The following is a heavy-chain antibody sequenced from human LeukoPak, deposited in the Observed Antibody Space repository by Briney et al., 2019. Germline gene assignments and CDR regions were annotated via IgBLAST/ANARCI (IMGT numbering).Heavy chain of an antibody. CDR2: ISYDGSNK. CDR3: AKDHMITFGGVIVGLDY. J-gene: IGHJ4*02. Sequence: PGGSLRPSCAASGFTFSSYGMHWVRQAPGKGLEWVAVISYDGSNKYYADSVKGRFTISRDNSKNTLYLQMNSLRAEDTAVYYCAKDHMITFGGVIVGLDYWGQGTLVTVSS. CDR1: GFTFSSYG. D-gene: IGHD3-16*02. V-gene: IGHV3-30*18.